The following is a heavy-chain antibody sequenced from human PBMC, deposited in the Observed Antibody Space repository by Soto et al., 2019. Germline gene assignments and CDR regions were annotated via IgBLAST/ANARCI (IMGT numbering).Heavy chain of an antibody. CDR2: IKSKTDGGTI. CDR1: GFTFSNAW. D-gene: IGHD3-10*01. J-gene: IGHJ5*02. CDR3: TTGPRLCLIRGADAS. Sequence: EVQLVESGGDLVKPGGSLRLSCAASGFTFSNAWMNWVRQAPGKGLEWVSRIKSKTDGGTIDYAAPVTGRFIISRDDSKNTLSLQMNSLKTADTAVYSCTTGPRLCLIRGADASWGQGTLVTVSS. V-gene: IGHV3-15*07.